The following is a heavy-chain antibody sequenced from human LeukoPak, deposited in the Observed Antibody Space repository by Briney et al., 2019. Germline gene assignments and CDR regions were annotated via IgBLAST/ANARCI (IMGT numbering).Heavy chain of an antibody. CDR3: ARRIVGATVEGYYYGMDV. D-gene: IGHD1-26*01. CDR2: IRNKANSYTT. J-gene: IGHJ6*02. V-gene: IGHV3-72*01. CDR1: GFTFIDHY. Sequence: GGSLRLSCAASGFTFIDHYMDWVRQAPGKGLEWIGRIRNKANSYTTEYAASVKGRFTVSRDDSKNSLFLQMNSLESEDTAVYYCARRIVGATVEGYYYGMDVWGQGTTVTVSS.